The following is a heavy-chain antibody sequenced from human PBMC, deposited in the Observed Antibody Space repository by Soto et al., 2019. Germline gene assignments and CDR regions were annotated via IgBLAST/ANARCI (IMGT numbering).Heavy chain of an antibody. V-gene: IGHV3-30*18. D-gene: IGHD2-21*02. CDR3: AKGLRVVVVTATIDY. CDR2: ISYDGSNK. Sequence: QVQLVESGGGVVQPGRSMRLSCAAPGFTFSSYGMHWVRQAPGKGLEWVAVISYDGSNKYYADSVKGRFTISRDNSKNTLYLQMNSLRAEDTAVYYCAKGLRVVVVTATIDYWGQGTLVTVSS. J-gene: IGHJ4*02. CDR1: GFTFSSYG.